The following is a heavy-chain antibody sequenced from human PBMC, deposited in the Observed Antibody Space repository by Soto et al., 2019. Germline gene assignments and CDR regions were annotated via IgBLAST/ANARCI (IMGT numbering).Heavy chain of an antibody. Sequence: LRLSCAASGFTFSSYWMHWVRQAPGTGLVWVSRIKSDGSGTIYADSAKGRFTISRDNAKNTLYLQMNSLRAEDTAVSSCANCLSWGQGTLVTVPQ. CDR3: ANCLS. CDR2: IKSDGSGT. D-gene: IGHD2-15*01. CDR1: GFTFSSYW. V-gene: IGHV3-74*01. J-gene: IGHJ5*02.